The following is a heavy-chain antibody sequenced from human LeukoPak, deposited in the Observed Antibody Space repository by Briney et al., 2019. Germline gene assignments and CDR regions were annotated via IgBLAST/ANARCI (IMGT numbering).Heavy chain of an antibody. CDR3: AREEWNLVLNWFDP. J-gene: IGHJ5*02. V-gene: IGHV6-1*01. CDR1: GDSFSSNSAA. Sequence: SQTLSFTCAISGDSFSSNSAAWNWIRQSPSRGLEWLGRTYYRSKWYNDYAVSVKSRITINPDTSKNQFSLQLNSVTPEDTAVYYCAREEWNLVLNWFDPWGQGTLVTVSS. D-gene: IGHD3-3*01. CDR2: TYYRSKWYN.